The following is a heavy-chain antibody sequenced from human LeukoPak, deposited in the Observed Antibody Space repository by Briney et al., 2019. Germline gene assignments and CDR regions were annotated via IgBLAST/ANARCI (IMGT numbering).Heavy chain of an antibody. CDR3: ARGYEDIVVVPAANYYYYYMDV. Sequence: GGSLRLSCAASGFTFSSYSMNWVRQAPGKGLEWVSYISSSSSTIYYADSVKGRFTISRDNAKNSLYLQMNSLRAEDTAVYYCARGYEDIVVVPAANYYYYYMDVWGKGTTVTVSS. V-gene: IGHV3-48*04. CDR1: GFTFSSYS. J-gene: IGHJ6*03. D-gene: IGHD2-2*01. CDR2: ISSSSSTI.